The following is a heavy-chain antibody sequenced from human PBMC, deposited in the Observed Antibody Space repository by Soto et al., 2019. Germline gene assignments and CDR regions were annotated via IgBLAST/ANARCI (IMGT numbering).Heavy chain of an antibody. V-gene: IGHV1-69*01. D-gene: IGHD6-6*01. J-gene: IGHJ4*02. CDR1: GGTFNSSG. Sequence: QVQLVQSGAEMKKPGSSVKVSCKASGGTFNSSGISWVRQAPGQGLEWMGGIIPIFGTANYAQKFQGRVTIIADESTSTAYMELSSLRSEDTAMYYCARNPRASSSYYFDYWGQGTLVTVSS. CDR2: IIPIFGTA. CDR3: ARNPRASSSYYFDY.